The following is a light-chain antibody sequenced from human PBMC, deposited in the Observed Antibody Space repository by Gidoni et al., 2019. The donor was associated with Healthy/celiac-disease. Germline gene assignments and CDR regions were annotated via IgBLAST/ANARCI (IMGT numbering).Light chain of an antibody. J-gene: IGLJ2*01. CDR3: CSYAGSYTFEVV. CDR2: DVS. V-gene: IGLV2-11*01. CDR1: SRDVGGYNY. Sequence: QSALTQPRSVSGSPGQSVTLSCTGTSRDVGGYNYVPWYQQPPGKAPKLMSYDVSKRPSGVPDRFSGSKAGNTASLNISGRQAEDEADYYCCSYAGSYTFEVVFGGGTKLTVL.